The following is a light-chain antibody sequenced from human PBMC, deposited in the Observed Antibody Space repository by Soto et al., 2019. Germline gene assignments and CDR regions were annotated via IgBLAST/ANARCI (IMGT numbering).Light chain of an antibody. J-gene: IGKJ2*01. Sequence: EIVLTQSPGTLSLSPGERATLSCRASQSVTSYYLAWYQQKPGQAPRLLIYGASRRATDIPDRFSGSGSGTDFTLTISSLEPEDFAVYYCQLYGSSSYTFGQGTKLESK. CDR1: QSVTSYY. CDR2: GAS. V-gene: IGKV3-20*01. CDR3: QLYGSSSYT.